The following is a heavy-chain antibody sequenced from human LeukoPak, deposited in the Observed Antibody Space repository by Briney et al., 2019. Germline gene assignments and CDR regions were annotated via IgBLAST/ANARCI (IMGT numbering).Heavy chain of an antibody. CDR3: ARDFGETALPNWFDP. CDR2: TSHSDSP. J-gene: IGHJ5*02. Sequence: SETLSLTCSVSGLSITRPYYWGWIRQPPGKGLEWIGSTSHSDSPYYNPSLESRVTISLDTSKNQFSLKSTSVTAADTAVYYCARDFGETALPNWFDPWGHGTLVIVSS. D-gene: IGHD3-16*01. V-gene: IGHV4-38-2*02. CDR1: GLSITRPYY.